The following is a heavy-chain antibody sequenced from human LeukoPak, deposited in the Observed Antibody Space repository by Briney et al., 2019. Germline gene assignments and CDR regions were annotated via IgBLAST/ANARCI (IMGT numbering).Heavy chain of an antibody. V-gene: IGHV1-24*01. J-gene: IGHJ6*03. Sequence: GASVKVSCKVSGYTLTELSMHWVRQAPGKGLEWMGGFDPEDGETIYAQKFQGRVTMTEDTSTDTAYMELSSLRSEDTAVYYCATSNRPPVLRFLEWSSGDYYYMDVWGKGTTVTVSS. D-gene: IGHD3-3*01. CDR3: ATSNRPPVLRFLEWSSGDYYYMDV. CDR1: GYTLTELS. CDR2: FDPEDGET.